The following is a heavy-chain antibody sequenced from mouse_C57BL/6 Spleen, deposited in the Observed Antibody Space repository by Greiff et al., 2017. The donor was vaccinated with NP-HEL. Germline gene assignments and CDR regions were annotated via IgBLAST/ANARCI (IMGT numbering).Heavy chain of an antibody. Sequence: VMLVESGPELVKPGASVKISCKASGYSFTSYYIHWVKQRPGQGLEWIGWIYPGSGNTKYNEKFKGKATLTADTSSSTAYMQLSSLTSEDSAVYYCARDYYGSSYWFAYWGQGTLVTVSA. J-gene: IGHJ3*01. V-gene: IGHV1-66*01. CDR3: ARDYYGSSYWFAY. D-gene: IGHD1-1*01. CDR1: GYSFTSYY. CDR2: IYPGSGNT.